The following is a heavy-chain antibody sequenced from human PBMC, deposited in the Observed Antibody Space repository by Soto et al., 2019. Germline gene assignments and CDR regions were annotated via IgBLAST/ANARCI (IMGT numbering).Heavy chain of an antibody. Sequence: QVQLVESGGGVVQPGRSLRLSCAASGFTFSSYAMHWVRRAPGKGLEWMAVMSYDGSNKYHADSVKGRFTISRDNSKNTLYLQMNSLRPEDPALYYCARDGGAYWGQGTLVIVSS. V-gene: IGHV3-30-3*01. CDR3: ARDGGAY. J-gene: IGHJ4*02. CDR2: MSYDGSNK. D-gene: IGHD3-16*01. CDR1: GFTFSSYA.